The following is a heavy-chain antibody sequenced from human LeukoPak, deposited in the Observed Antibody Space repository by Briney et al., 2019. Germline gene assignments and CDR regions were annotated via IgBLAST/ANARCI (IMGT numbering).Heavy chain of an antibody. Sequence: ASVKVSCKVSGYTLTELSMHWVRQAPGKGLEWMGGFDPEDGETIYTQKFQGRVTMTEDTSTDTAYMELSSLRSEDTAVYYCATLPGGWLVQDYWGQGTLVTVSS. CDR2: FDPEDGET. CDR1: GYTLTELS. D-gene: IGHD6-19*01. V-gene: IGHV1-24*01. CDR3: ATLPGGWLVQDY. J-gene: IGHJ4*02.